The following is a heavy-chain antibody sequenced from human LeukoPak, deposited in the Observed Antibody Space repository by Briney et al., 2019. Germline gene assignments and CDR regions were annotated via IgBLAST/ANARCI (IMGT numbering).Heavy chain of an antibody. CDR2: INPNSGVT. CDR3: ARDNSVGDNAWWFDP. V-gene: IGHV1-2*02. J-gene: IGHJ5*02. D-gene: IGHD1-26*01. CDR1: GYTFTDYY. Sequence: GASVKVSCKASGYTFTDYYMHWVRQAPGQGLEWMGWINPNSGVTNYAQKFQGRVTMTRDTSINTAYMELSRLRSDDTAVYYCARDNSVGDNAWWFDPWGQGTLVTVSS.